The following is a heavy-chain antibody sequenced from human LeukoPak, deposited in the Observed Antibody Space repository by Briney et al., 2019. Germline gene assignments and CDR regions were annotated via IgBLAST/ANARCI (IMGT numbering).Heavy chain of an antibody. CDR1: GGPFSGYY. D-gene: IGHD6-13*01. CDR2: INHSGST. J-gene: IGHJ5*02. CDR3: ARGNRGSRINIIAAAGWFDP. V-gene: IGHV4-34*01. Sequence: KPSETLSLTCAVYGGPFSGYYWSWIRQPPGKGLEWIGEINHSGSTNYNPSLKSRVTISVDTSKNQFSLKLSSVTAADTAVYYCARGNRGSRINIIAAAGWFDPWGQGTLVTVSS.